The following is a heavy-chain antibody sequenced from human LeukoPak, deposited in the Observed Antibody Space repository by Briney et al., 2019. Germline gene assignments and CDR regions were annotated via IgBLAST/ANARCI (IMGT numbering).Heavy chain of an antibody. V-gene: IGHV3-66*01. Sequence: GGSLRLSCAASGLTVTNNYMSWVRQAPGKGLEWVSVIYSAGSTYYADSVKGRFTISRDNSKNTVYLQMNSLRAEDTAIYYCARNKAARAPSDYWGQGTLVTVSS. J-gene: IGHJ4*02. CDR3: ARNKAARAPSDY. CDR1: GLTVTNNY. D-gene: IGHD6-6*01. CDR2: IYSAGST.